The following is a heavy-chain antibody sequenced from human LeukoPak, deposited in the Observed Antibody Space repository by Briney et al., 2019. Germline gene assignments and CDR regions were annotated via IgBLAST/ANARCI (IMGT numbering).Heavy chain of an antibody. CDR1: GGSISSYY. V-gene: IGHV4-39*01. Sequence: SETLSLTCTVSGGSISSYYWGWIRQPPGKGLEWIGTIYYSRSTYYNPSLTSRVTISVDTSKNQFSLKLSSVTAADTAVYYCARHKDYYYSYMDVWGKGTTVTISS. J-gene: IGHJ6*03. CDR3: ARHKDYYYSYMDV. CDR2: IYYSRST.